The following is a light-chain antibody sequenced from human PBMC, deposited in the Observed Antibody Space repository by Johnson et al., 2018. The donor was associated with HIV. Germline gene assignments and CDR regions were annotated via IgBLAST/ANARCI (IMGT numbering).Light chain of an antibody. CDR2: DND. J-gene: IGLJ1*01. CDR3: ATWDASLRANV. V-gene: IGLV1-51*02. CDR1: TSNIGDHS. Sequence: QFVLTQPPSVSAAPGRWVTVSCSGTTSNIGDHSVSWFQHLPGAAPKLLIYDNDRRPSGVPDRFSGSKSAASATLDITGLQSGDEGDYYCATWDASLRANVFGPGTKVTVL.